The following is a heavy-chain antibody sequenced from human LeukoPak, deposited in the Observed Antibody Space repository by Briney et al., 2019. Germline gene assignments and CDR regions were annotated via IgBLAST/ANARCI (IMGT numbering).Heavy chain of an antibody. Sequence: PSETLSLTCAVYGGSFSGYYWSWIRQPPGKGLEWIGEINHSGSTNYNPSLKSRVTISVDTSKNQFSLKPSSVTAADTAVYYCARSRLLWFGEPYDYWGQGTLVTVSS. J-gene: IGHJ4*02. CDR2: INHSGST. D-gene: IGHD3-10*01. CDR3: ARSRLLWFGEPYDY. CDR1: GGSFSGYY. V-gene: IGHV4-34*01.